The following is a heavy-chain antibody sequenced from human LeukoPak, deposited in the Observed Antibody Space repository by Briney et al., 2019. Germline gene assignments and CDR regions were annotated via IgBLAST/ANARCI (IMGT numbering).Heavy chain of an antibody. Sequence: SVKVSCKASGGTFSSYAISWVRQAPGQGLEWMGGIIPIFGTANYAQKFQGRVTITADESTSTAYMELSSLRSEDTAVYYCARSPLSSKWYMYYYGMDVWGQGTTVTVSS. D-gene: IGHD6-13*01. CDR1: GGTFSSYA. CDR3: ARSPLSSKWYMYYYGMDV. CDR2: IIPIFGTA. V-gene: IGHV1-69*13. J-gene: IGHJ6*02.